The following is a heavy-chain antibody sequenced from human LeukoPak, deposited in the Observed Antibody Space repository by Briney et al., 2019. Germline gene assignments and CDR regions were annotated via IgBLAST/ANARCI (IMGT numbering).Heavy chain of an antibody. J-gene: IGHJ4*02. V-gene: IGHV1-2*02. CDR3: ARRKSKYYYGSGSFDY. Sequence: ASVKVSCKVSGYTLTELSMHWVRQAPGPGLEWMGWINPNTGATNYAQNFQGRVTMTRDTSNSTAYMELSSLTSDDTAVYYCARRKSKYYYGSGSFDYWGQGTLVTVSS. D-gene: IGHD3-10*01. CDR2: INPNTGAT. CDR1: GYTLTELS.